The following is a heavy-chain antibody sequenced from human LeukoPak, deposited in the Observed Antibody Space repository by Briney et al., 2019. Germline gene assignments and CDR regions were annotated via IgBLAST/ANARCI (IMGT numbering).Heavy chain of an antibody. CDR3: ARSDQLLSSYNRFDP. J-gene: IGHJ5*02. Sequence: SETLSLTCAVYGGSFSGYYWSWIRQPPGKGLEWIGEINHSGSTNYNPSLKSRVTISVDTSKNQSSLKLSSVTAADTAVYYCARSDQLLSSYNRFDPWGQGTLVTVSS. CDR1: GGSFSGYY. V-gene: IGHV4-34*01. CDR2: INHSGST. D-gene: IGHD2-2*01.